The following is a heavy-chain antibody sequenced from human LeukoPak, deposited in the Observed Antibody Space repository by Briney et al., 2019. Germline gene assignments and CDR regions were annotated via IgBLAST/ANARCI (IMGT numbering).Heavy chain of an antibody. CDR1: GFTLRYYT. CDR2: ITSSSNNI. Sequence: RGSPRLSRAASGFTLRYYTMSTGPPTPREGLGRGSSITSSSNNIYYADSVKGRFIISRDNAKNSLYLQMKSLRAEDTAVYYCARDDSSGWGPFDYWGQGTLVTVSS. J-gene: IGHJ4*02. D-gene: IGHD6-19*01. CDR3: ARDDSSGWGPFDY. V-gene: IGHV3-21*01.